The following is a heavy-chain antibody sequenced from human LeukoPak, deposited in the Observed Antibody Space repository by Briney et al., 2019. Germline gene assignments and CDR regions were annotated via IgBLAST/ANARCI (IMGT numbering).Heavy chain of an antibody. CDR1: GSSISSYY. CDR3: ARDLLWFGESTNWFDP. Sequence: SETLSLTCTVSGSSISSYYWSWIRQPAGKGLEWIGRIYTSGSTNYNPSLKSRVTMSVDTSKNQFSLKLNSVTAADTAVYYCARDLLWFGESTNWFDPWGQGTLVTVSS. CDR2: IYTSGST. V-gene: IGHV4-4*07. J-gene: IGHJ5*02. D-gene: IGHD3-10*01.